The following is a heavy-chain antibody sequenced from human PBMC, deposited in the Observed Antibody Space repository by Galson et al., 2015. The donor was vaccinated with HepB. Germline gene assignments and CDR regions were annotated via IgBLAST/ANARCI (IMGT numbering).Heavy chain of an antibody. J-gene: IGHJ6*02. CDR2: IIPIFGTA. D-gene: IGHD2-15*01. V-gene: IGHV1-69*13. CDR1: GGTFSSYA. CDR3: AKASFCVSGGSCRYSPYYYYGMDV. Sequence: SVKVSCKASGGTFSSYAISWVRQAPGQGLEWMGGIIPIFGTANYAQKFQGRVTITADESTSTAYMELSSLRSEDTAVYYCAKASFCVSGGSCRYSPYYYYGMDVWGQGTTVTVSS.